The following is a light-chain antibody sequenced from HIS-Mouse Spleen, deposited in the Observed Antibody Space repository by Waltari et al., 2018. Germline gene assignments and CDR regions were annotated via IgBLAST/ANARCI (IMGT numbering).Light chain of an antibody. CDR3: AAWDDSLSGPWV. Sequence: QSVLTQPPSASGTPGQRVTISCSGSSSNIGSNYVYWYQQLPGTAPKLLIYRNNRLPSGVPDRFSGSKSGTSASLAISGLRSEDEADYYCAAWDDSLSGPWVFGGGTKLTVL. V-gene: IGLV1-47*01. CDR1: SSNIGSNY. CDR2: RNN. J-gene: IGLJ3*02.